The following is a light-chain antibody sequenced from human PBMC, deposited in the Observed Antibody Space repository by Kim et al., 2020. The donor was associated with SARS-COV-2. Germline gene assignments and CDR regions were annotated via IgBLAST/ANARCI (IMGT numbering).Light chain of an antibody. J-gene: IGLJ3*02. Sequence: GQSITISCTGTRNDIVFYEYVSWYQQHPGKAPKLVIYDVTNRPSGVSNRFSGSKSGNTASLTISGLQAEDEADYYCTSYTSTTTVVFGGGTQLTVL. CDR1: RNDIVFYEY. CDR2: DVT. V-gene: IGLV2-14*03. CDR3: TSYTSTTTVV.